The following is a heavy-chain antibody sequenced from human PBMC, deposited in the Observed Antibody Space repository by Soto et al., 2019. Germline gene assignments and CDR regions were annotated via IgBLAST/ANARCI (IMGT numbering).Heavy chain of an antibody. Sequence: PSETLSLTCTVSGGSISSYYWSWIRQPPGKGLEWIGYIYYSGSTNYNPSLKSRVTISVDTSKNQFSLKLSSVTAADTAVYYCAREGSRYYGSGSLYYYYGMDVWGQGTTVTVS. CDR2: IYYSGST. D-gene: IGHD3-10*01. J-gene: IGHJ6*02. V-gene: IGHV4-59*01. CDR1: GGSISSYY. CDR3: AREGSRYYGSGSLYYYYGMDV.